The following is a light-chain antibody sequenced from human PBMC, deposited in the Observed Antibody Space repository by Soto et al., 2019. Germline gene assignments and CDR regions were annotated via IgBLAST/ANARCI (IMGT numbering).Light chain of an antibody. CDR3: QHTYSSPYT. CDR1: QRITTY. J-gene: IGKJ2*01. Sequence: IQMTQSPSSLSASVGDRVTITCRASQRITTYLNWYQQKPGEAPKLLISTSGTLQRGVPSRFSGSGSGTDFSLTITALRPADFATYFCQHTYSSPYTFGQGNKLEIK. CDR2: TSG. V-gene: IGKV1-39*01.